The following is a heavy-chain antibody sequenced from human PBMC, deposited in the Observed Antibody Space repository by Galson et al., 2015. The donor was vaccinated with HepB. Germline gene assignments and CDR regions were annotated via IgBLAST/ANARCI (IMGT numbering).Heavy chain of an antibody. V-gene: IGHV3-23*01. J-gene: IGHJ4*02. Sequence: SLRLSCAASGFTFSSYAMSWVRQAPGEGLEWVSAISGSGGSTYYADSVKGRFTISRANSKNTLYLQMNSLRAEDTAVYYCAKELILWLGESYPDSWGQGTLVTVSS. D-gene: IGHD3-10*01. CDR2: ISGSGGST. CDR1: GFTFSSYA. CDR3: AKELILWLGESYPDS.